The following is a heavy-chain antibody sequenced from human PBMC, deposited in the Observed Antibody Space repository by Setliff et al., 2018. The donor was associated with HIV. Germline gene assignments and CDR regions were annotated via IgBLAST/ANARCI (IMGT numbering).Heavy chain of an antibody. Sequence: SETLSLTCAVYGESFSGYYWSWIRQSPGKGLEWIGEMNDSGSTNYNPSLKSRVTISVDTSKNQFSLRLSSVTAADTAVYYCARQRDFDWLLQNYYYMDVWGKGATVTVSS. CDR3: ARQRDFDWLLQNYYYMDV. D-gene: IGHD3-9*01. J-gene: IGHJ6*03. CDR2: MNDSGST. V-gene: IGHV4-34*01. CDR1: GESFSGYY.